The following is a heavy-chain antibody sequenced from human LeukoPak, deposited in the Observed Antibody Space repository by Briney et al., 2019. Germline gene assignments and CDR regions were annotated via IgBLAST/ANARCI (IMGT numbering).Heavy chain of an antibody. CDR3: STGSGHAFDI. J-gene: IGHJ3*02. CDR1: GFTFSSYW. CDR2: INSDGSST. V-gene: IGHV3-74*01. D-gene: IGHD3-10*01. Sequence: GGSLRLSCAASGFTFSSYWMHWVRQVPGKGLVWVSRINSDGSSTSYADSVKGRFTISRDNAKNTLYVQMNSLRAEDTAVYYCSTGSGHAFDIWGRGTKVTVSS.